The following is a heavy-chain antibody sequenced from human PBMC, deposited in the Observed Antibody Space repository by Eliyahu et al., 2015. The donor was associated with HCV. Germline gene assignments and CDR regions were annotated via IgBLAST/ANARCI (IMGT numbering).Heavy chain of an antibody. V-gene: IGHV4-34*01. J-gene: IGHJ4*02. CDR1: GGSFSRYS. Sequence: QVRLQQWGAGLVKASETLSLTCAVYGGSFSRYSWXWIRQPPGKGLEWIAEINHSGSTHYRPSLKSRLTISVDTSKNQFSLKVNSVTAADTAVYYCAGARGRSFGASVPDFWGRGTPVTVSS. CDR2: INHSGST. D-gene: IGHD3-10*01. CDR3: AGARGRSFGASVPDF.